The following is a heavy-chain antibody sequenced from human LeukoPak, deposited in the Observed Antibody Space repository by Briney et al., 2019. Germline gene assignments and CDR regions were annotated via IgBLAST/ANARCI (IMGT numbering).Heavy chain of an antibody. V-gene: IGHV4-59*11. J-gene: IGHJ4*02. CDR3: ARGVCIAAAQYGF. Sequence: PSETLSLTCTVSGGSISTHYWMWLRQPPGKGREWIGYLYYRGAHNYNPSLKSRVNISVDTPKNHFSLKLSSVTAADTAVYYCARGVCIAAAQYGFWGQGTLVTVSS. CDR1: GGSISTHY. D-gene: IGHD6-13*01. CDR2: LYYRGAH.